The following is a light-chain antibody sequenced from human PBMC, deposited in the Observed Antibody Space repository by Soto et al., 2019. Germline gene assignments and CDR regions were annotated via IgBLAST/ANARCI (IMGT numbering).Light chain of an antibody. CDR3: TSYTSSSTRL. CDR2: DVR. V-gene: IGLV2-14*03. CDR1: SSDIGPYDF. Sequence: SVLTQPASVSGSPGQSITISCTGTSSDIGPYDFVSWYQQHPGQAPKHILYDVRYRPSGISDRFSGSKSGSSASLNISGLQPDDEADYYSTSYTSSSTRLFGTGTKLSV. J-gene: IGLJ1*01.